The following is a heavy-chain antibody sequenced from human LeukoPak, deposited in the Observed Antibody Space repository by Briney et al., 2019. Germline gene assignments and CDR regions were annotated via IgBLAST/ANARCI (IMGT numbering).Heavy chain of an antibody. V-gene: IGHV1-18*01. Sequence: ASVKVSCKASAYTFTNYGVSWVRQAPGQGLEWMGWISAYNGNTNYAQKLQGRVTMTTDTSTNTAYMELRSLRSDDTAVYYCARGGYYYDTSGHYSEDAFDIWGQGTMVTVSS. CDR2: ISAYNGNT. CDR3: ARGGYYYDTSGHYSEDAFDI. J-gene: IGHJ3*02. CDR1: AYTFTNYG. D-gene: IGHD3-22*01.